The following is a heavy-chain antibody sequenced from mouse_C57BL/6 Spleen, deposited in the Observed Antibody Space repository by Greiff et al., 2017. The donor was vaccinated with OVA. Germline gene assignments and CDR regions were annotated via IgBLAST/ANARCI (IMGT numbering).Heavy chain of an antibody. CDR1: GYTFTDYN. V-gene: IGHV1-22*01. Sequence: VQLKESGPELVKPGASVKMSCKASGYTFTDYNMHWVKQSHGKSLEWIGYINPNNGGTSYNQKFKGKATLTVNKSSSTAYMELRSLTSEDSAVYYCARLTTVVATDYAMDYWGQGTSVTVSS. CDR3: ARLTTVVATDYAMDY. CDR2: INPNNGGT. D-gene: IGHD1-1*01. J-gene: IGHJ4*01.